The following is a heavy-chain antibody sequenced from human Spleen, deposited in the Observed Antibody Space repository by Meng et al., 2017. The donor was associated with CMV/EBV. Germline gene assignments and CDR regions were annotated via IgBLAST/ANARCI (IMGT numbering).Heavy chain of an antibody. J-gene: IGHJ6*02. V-gene: IGHV3-21*01. CDR3: ARLERTMDYGMDV. CDR2: ISSSSGYI. CDR1: GFTFSSYV. Sequence: GGSLRLSCAASGFTFSSYVMNWVRQAPGKGLEWVSSISSSSGYIHYADSVKGRFTISRDNAKNTLYLQMNSLRPEDTAVYYCARLERTMDYGMDVWGQGTTVTVSS. D-gene: IGHD1-1*01.